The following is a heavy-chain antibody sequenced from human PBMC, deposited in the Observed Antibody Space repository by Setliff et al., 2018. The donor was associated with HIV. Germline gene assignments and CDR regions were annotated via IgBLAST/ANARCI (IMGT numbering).Heavy chain of an antibody. CDR2: FDPEDGET. Sequence: ASVKVSCKLSGYTLTELSMHWVRQAPGKGLEWMGSFDPEDGETVYAQKFQGRVTMTEDTSTDTAYMELSSLRSEDTAVYYCATAKEHWLSEGGFDYWGQGTLVTVSS. CDR1: GYTLTELS. J-gene: IGHJ4*02. CDR3: ATAKEHWLSEGGFDY. D-gene: IGHD6-19*01. V-gene: IGHV1-24*01.